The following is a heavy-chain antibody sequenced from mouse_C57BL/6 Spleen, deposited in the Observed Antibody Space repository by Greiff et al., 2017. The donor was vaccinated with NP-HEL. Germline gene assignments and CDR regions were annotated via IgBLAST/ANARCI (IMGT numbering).Heavy chain of an antibody. CDR3: ARQDGYYERAWFAY. V-gene: IGHV5-6*01. CDR1: GFTFSSYG. Sequence: EVMLVESGGDLVKPGGSLKLSCAASGFTFSSYGMSWVRQTPDKRLEWVATISSGGSYTYYPDSVKGRFTISRDNAKNTLYLRMSSLKSEDTAMYYCARQDGYYERAWFAYWGQGTLVTVSA. D-gene: IGHD2-3*01. CDR2: ISSGGSYT. J-gene: IGHJ3*01.